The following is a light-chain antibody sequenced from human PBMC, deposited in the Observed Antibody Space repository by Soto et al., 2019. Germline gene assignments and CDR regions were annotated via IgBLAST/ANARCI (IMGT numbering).Light chain of an antibody. Sequence: EIVLTQSPGTLSLSPGERATLSCRASQSVSRSYLAWYRQKPGQAPWLLIYGASNRASGVPDRFSGSGSGTDFTLTISGLEPEDFAMYYCHQYDSSPFTLGQGTRLDIK. CDR2: GAS. J-gene: IGKJ5*01. V-gene: IGKV3-20*01. CDR3: HQYDSSPFT. CDR1: QSVSRSY.